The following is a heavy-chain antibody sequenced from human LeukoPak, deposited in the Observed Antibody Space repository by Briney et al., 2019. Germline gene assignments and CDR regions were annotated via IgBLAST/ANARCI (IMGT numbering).Heavy chain of an antibody. CDR1: GFTFSSYA. Sequence: GGSLRLSCAASGFTFSSYAMSWVRQAPGKGLEWVSAISGSGGSTYYADSVKDRFTISRDNSKNTLYLQMNSLRAEDTAVYYCAKDWHDYVWGSYRYFDYWGQGTLVTVSS. CDR3: AKDWHDYVWGSYRYFDY. J-gene: IGHJ4*02. V-gene: IGHV3-23*01. D-gene: IGHD3-16*02. CDR2: ISGSGGST.